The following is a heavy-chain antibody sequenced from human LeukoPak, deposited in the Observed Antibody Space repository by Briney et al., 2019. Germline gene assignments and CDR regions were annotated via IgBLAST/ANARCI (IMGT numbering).Heavy chain of an antibody. CDR2: IYYSGST. CDR3: ARTITMKSPLKQYYMDV. J-gene: IGHJ6*03. CDR1: GGSISSSSYY. Sequence: SETLSLTCTVSGGSISSSSYYWGWIRQPPGKGLEWIGSIYYSGSTYCNPSLKSRVTISVDTSKNQFSLKLSSVTAADTAVYYCARTITMKSPLKQYYMDVWGKGTTVTISS. V-gene: IGHV4-39*01. D-gene: IGHD3-22*01.